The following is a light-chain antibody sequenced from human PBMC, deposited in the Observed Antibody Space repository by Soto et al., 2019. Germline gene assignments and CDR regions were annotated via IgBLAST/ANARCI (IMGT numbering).Light chain of an antibody. CDR3: QQYSSSPPIT. CDR1: KSVSSY. CDR2: GAS. Sequence: EIVLTQSPAPLSLSPGERATLSCRASKSVSSYLPWYQQKPGQAPSLLLYGASSSATGIPDRFSGSGSETDFTLTISRLVPEDVAVYYCQQYSSSPPITFGQGTRLEIK. J-gene: IGKJ5*01. V-gene: IGKV3-20*01.